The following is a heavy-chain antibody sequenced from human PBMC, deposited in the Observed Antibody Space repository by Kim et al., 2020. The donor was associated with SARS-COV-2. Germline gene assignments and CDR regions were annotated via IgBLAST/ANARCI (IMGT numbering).Heavy chain of an antibody. Sequence: GGSLRLSCAVSGFSVTGEFMSWVRQTPGRGLEWVAGISAGGSTYYAESVKGRFIISRDRSKSTLNLQLNTLGAADTALYYCSLTRDFKFDSCGQGTLVNVSS. CDR1: GFSVTGEF. CDR3: SLTRDFKFDS. CDR2: ISAGGST. V-gene: IGHV3-53*01. J-gene: IGHJ4*02. D-gene: IGHD2-21*02.